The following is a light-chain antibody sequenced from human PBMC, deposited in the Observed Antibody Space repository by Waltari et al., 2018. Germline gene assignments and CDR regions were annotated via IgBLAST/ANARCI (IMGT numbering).Light chain of an antibody. Sequence: DIQMTQSPSSLSSSVGDSVTISCRASQGISTYLNWYQQKPGKAPNLLIYAASSLQSGVPSRFSGSGSGTDFTLIISSLQPDDFASYYCQQSYSTPITFGQGTRLEIK. V-gene: IGKV1-39*01. CDR2: AAS. CDR3: QQSYSTPIT. CDR1: QGISTY. J-gene: IGKJ5*01.